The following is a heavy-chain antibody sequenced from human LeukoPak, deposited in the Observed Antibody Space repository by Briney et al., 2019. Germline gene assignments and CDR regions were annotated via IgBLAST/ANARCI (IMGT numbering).Heavy chain of an antibody. CDR2: IIPILGIA. V-gene: IGHV1-69*04. CDR3: ARSPIVVVVAAPSSSAFDI. J-gene: IGHJ3*02. Sequence: SVKVSCKASGGTFCSYAISWVGQAPGQGLEWMGRIIPILGIANYAQKFQGRVTITADKSTITAYMELSSLRSEDTAVYYCARSPIVVVVAAPSSSAFDIWGQGTMVTVSS. D-gene: IGHD2-15*01. CDR1: GGTFCSYA.